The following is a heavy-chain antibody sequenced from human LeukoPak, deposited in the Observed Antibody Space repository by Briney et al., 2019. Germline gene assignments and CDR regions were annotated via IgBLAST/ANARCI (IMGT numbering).Heavy chain of an antibody. V-gene: IGHV4-39*01. Sequence: SETLSLTCTVSGGSISSSSYYWGWIRQPPGKGLEWSGSIYYSGSTYYNPSLKSRVTISVDTSKNQFSLKLSSVTAADTAVYYCATQNLRYYYGSGSHYDYWGQGTLVTVSS. CDR2: IYYSGST. D-gene: IGHD3-10*01. CDR3: ATQNLRYYYGSGSHYDY. CDR1: GGSISSSSYY. J-gene: IGHJ4*02.